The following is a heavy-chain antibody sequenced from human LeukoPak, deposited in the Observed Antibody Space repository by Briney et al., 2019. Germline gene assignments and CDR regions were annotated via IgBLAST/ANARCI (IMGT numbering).Heavy chain of an antibody. CDR3: ARDHYGYYDAFDI. J-gene: IGHJ3*02. D-gene: IGHD1-26*01. CDR2: ISDSGNT. CDR1: GGSVSSGSYY. Sequence: SETLSLTCTVSGGSVSSGSYYWSWIRQPPGKGLEWIGYISDSGNTNYNPSLKSRVTISVDTSKNQFSLNLRSVTAADTAVYYCARDHYGYYDAFDIWGQGTMFTVSS. V-gene: IGHV4-61*01.